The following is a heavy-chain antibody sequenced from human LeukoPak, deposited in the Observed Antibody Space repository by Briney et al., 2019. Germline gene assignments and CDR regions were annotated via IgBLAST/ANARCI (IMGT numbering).Heavy chain of an antibody. CDR1: GGSISSYY. CDR2: FYWSGST. Sequence: SETLSLTCTVSGGSISSYYWSWIRQPPGKGLEWIGNFYWSGSTNYNPSLKSRVTISVDTSKNQFSLKLSSVTAADTAVYYCARATYGYVHYWGQGTLVTVSS. D-gene: IGHD3-10*01. CDR3: ARATYGYVHY. V-gene: IGHV4-59*08. J-gene: IGHJ4*02.